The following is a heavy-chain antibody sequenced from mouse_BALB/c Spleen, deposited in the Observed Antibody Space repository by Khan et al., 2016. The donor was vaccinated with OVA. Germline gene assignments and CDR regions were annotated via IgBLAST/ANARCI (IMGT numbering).Heavy chain of an antibody. CDR2: IDPFNGDT. CDR3: ARHGYVAWFAY. CDR1: GYSFPSYY. Sequence: MQLEESGPELMKPGTSVKISCKASGYSFPSYYIHWVKQSHGKSLAWIGYIDPFNGDTTYNQNFKGKATLTVDKSSSTAYMHLSSLTSEDSAVYYCARHGYVAWFAYWGQGTLVTVSA. V-gene: IGHV1S135*01. J-gene: IGHJ3*01. D-gene: IGHD2-2*01.